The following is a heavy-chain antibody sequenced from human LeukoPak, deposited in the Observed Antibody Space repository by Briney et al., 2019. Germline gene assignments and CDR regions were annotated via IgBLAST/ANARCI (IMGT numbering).Heavy chain of an antibody. Sequence: PSDTLPLTCLVSGGSISSHYWTWIRQPPGKGLEWPGYISYSGSTNYNPSLKERVTKTVDTSKNHFSLKLTSVTAADTGGYYCGRDKVAVDGPRFDPWGQDTLVTV. V-gene: IGHV4-59*11. CDR3: GRDKVAVDGPRFDP. CDR1: GGSISSHY. D-gene: IGHD6-19*01. CDR2: ISYSGST. J-gene: IGHJ5*02.